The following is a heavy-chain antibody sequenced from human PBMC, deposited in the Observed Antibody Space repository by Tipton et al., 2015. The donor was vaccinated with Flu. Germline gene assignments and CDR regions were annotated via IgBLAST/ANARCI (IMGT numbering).Heavy chain of an antibody. Sequence: TLSLTCTVSGGSISSSAYYWGWIRQTPGKGLEWIGNIYYSGSTFYNPSLKSRVTISLDKSTNQFSLRLSSVTAADTAIYYCAIDGFGSSWYGYWGQGSLVTVSS. CDR1: GGSISSSAYY. D-gene: IGHD6-13*01. J-gene: IGHJ4*02. CDR2: IYYSGST. V-gene: IGHV4-39*07. CDR3: AIDGFGSSWYGY.